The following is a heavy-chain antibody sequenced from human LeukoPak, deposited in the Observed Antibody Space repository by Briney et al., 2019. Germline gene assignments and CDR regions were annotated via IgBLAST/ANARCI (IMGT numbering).Heavy chain of an antibody. V-gene: IGHV3-30*04. D-gene: IGHD2-15*01. CDR3: ARDGCSGGSCSTYFDY. CDR2: IPYDGSNK. CDR1: GFTFSSYA. Sequence: GGFLRLSCAASGFTFSSYAMHWVRQAPGKGLEWVAVIPYDGSNKYYADSVKGRFTISRDNSKNTLYLQMNSLRAEDTAVYYCARDGCSGGSCSTYFDYWGQGTLVTVSS. J-gene: IGHJ4*02.